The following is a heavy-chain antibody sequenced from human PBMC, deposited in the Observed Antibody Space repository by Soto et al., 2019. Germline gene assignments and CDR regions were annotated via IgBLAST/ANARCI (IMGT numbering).Heavy chain of an antibody. Sequence: GASVKVSCKAPGYTFTSYDINWVRQATGQGLEWMGWMNPNSGSTGYAQKFQGRVTMTRNTSISTAYMELSSLRSEDTAVYYCARGYVDDFWSGYYFDWSEPWGQGTLVTLSS. V-gene: IGHV1-8*01. CDR1: GYTFTSYD. J-gene: IGHJ5*02. D-gene: IGHD3-3*01. CDR2: MNPNSGST. CDR3: ARGYVDDFWSGYYFDWSEP.